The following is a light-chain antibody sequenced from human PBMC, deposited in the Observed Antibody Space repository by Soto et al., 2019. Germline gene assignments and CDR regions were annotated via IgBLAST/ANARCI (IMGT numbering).Light chain of an antibody. J-gene: IGLJ2*01. Sequence: QSVLTQPASVSGSPGQSITISCPGTSSDVGGYNYVSWNKQHPGKAPKLMIYEVSNRPSGVSNRFSGSKSDNTASLTISGLQAEDEADYYCSSYTTNSTRVFGGGTQLTVL. V-gene: IGLV2-14*01. CDR1: SSDVGGYNY. CDR3: SSYTTNSTRV. CDR2: EVS.